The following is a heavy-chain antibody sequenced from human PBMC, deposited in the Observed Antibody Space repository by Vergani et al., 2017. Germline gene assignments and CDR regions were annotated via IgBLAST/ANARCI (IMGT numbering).Heavy chain of an antibody. CDR2: IFPGDADT. J-gene: IGHJ4*02. Sequence: EVRLVQSGPEVKKPGESVKISCETSGYTFTNYWVAWVRQRPGKGLEWMGLIFPGDADTRYSPSVEGQVTISADTSTSTAYVQWPSLKASDTAVYFCARLPRGLRGMSLEYWGQGTLVTVSS. CDR3: ARLPRGLRGMSLEY. CDR1: GYTFTNYW. V-gene: IGHV5-51*01. D-gene: IGHD3-10*01.